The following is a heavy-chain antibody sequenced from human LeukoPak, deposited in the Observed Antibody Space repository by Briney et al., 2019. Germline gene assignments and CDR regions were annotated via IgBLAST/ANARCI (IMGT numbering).Heavy chain of an antibody. D-gene: IGHD6-13*01. CDR2: INPNSGGT. CDR3: ARSSGGYSSSEDY. V-gene: IGHV1-2*02. Sequence: GASVKVSCKASGYTFTGYYMHWVRQAPGQGLEWMGWINPNSGGTNYAQKFQGRVTMTRETSISTAYMELSRLRSDDTAVYYCARSSGGYSSSEDYWGQGTLVTVSS. J-gene: IGHJ4*02. CDR1: GYTFTGYY.